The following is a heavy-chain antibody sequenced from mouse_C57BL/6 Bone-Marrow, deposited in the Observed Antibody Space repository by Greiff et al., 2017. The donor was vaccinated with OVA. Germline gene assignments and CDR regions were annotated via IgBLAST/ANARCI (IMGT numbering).Heavy chain of an antibody. CDR2: IDPEDGET. D-gene: IGHD2-2*01. CDR3: ASYGYDVGAWFAY. Sequence: VQLQQSGAELVKPGASVKLSCTASGFNIKDYYMHWVKQRTEQGLEWIGRIDPEDGETKYAPKFQGKATITADPSSNPAYRQRSSLTSEDTAVYYCASYGYDVGAWFAYWGQGTLVTVSA. J-gene: IGHJ3*01. CDR1: GFNIKDYY. V-gene: IGHV14-2*01.